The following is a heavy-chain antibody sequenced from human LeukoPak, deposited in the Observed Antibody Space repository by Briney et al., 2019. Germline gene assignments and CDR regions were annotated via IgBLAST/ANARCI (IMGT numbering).Heavy chain of an antibody. Sequence: GGSLRLSCAASGFTFSSYAMHWVRQAPGKGLEYVSAISSNGGSTYYANSVKGRFTISSDNSKNTLYLQMGSLRAEDMAVYYCARGRASSSFTYFDYWGQGTLVTVSS. D-gene: IGHD6-6*01. CDR2: ISSNGGST. CDR1: GFTFSSYA. CDR3: ARGRASSSFTYFDY. V-gene: IGHV3-64*01. J-gene: IGHJ4*02.